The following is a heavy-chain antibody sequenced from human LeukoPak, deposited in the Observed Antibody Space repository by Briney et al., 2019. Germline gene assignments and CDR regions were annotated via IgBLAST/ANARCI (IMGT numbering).Heavy chain of an antibody. J-gene: IGHJ4*02. CDR3: AKESYYGDYFDY. D-gene: IGHD4-17*01. V-gene: IGHV3-23*01. CDR2: ISGSGGST. CDR1: GFTFSSYG. Sequence: GGTLRLSCAASGFTFSSYGMSWVRQAPGKGLEWVSAISGSGGSTYYADSVKGRFTISRDNSKNTLYLQMNSLRAEDTAVYYCAKESYYGDYFDYWGQGTLVTVSS.